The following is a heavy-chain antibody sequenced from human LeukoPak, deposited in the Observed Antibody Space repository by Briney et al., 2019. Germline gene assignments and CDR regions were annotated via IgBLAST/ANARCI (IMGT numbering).Heavy chain of an antibody. CDR1: GYTFTGYY. D-gene: IGHD5-24*01. J-gene: IGHJ3*01. CDR3: ARDLKRWLQTGGLKY. CDR2: INPNSGGT. V-gene: IGHV1-2*02. Sequence: VSVKVSCKASGYTFTGYYMHWVRQAPGQGLEWMGWINPNSGGTNYAQKFQGRVTMTRDTSISTAYMELSGLRSDDTAVYYCARDLKRWLQTGGLKYWGQGTMVTVSS.